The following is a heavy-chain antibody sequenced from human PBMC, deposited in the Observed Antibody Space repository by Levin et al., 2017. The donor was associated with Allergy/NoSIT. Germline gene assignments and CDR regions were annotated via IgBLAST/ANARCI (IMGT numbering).Heavy chain of an antibody. Sequence: SETLSLTCTVSGGSIGSGGYYWSWIRQHPGKGLEWIGYIHNTGSTFYNPSLKSRSTISIDTSKNQFSLKISSVTAADTAVYYCARGLGSSWSNWFDPWGQGTLVTVSS. D-gene: IGHD6-13*01. CDR2: IHNTGST. V-gene: IGHV4-31*03. J-gene: IGHJ5*02. CDR3: ARGLGSSWSNWFDP. CDR1: GGSIGSGGYY.